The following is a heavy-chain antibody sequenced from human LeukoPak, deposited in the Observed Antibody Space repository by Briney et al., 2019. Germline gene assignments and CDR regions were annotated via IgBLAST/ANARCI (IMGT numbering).Heavy chain of an antibody. Sequence: GASVKVSCKASGYTFTSYDINWVRQATGQGLEWMGWMNPNSGNTGYAQKFQGRVTMTRNTSISTAYMELSSLRSEDTAVYYCARVGIMITFGGVKWFDPWGQGTLVTVSS. CDR3: ARVGIMITFGGVKWFDP. CDR2: MNPNSGNT. J-gene: IGHJ5*02. D-gene: IGHD3-16*01. CDR1: GYTFTSYD. V-gene: IGHV1-8*01.